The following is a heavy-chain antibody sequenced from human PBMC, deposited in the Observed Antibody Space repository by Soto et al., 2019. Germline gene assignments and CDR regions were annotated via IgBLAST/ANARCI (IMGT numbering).Heavy chain of an antibody. CDR1: GGPFSSYA. D-gene: IGHD2-15*01. Sequence: SVKVSCKASGGPFSSYAISWVRQAPGQGLEWMGGIIPIFGTANYAQKFQGRVTITADESTSTAYMELSSLRSEDTAVYYCARDPVVVVAATLYYYYGMDVWGQGTTVTVSS. CDR2: IIPIFGTA. V-gene: IGHV1-69*13. J-gene: IGHJ6*02. CDR3: ARDPVVVVAATLYYYYGMDV.